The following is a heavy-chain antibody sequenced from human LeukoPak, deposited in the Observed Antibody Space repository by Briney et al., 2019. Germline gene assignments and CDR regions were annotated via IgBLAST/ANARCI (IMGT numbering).Heavy chain of an antibody. D-gene: IGHD1-26*01. CDR3: ARWEASRVAFDI. CDR2: IYYSGIT. CDR1: GGSIRTYY. Sequence: SETLSLTCSVSGGSIRTYYWSWTPEPPGRGLEGIGYIYYSGITDYSPSLKSRVTISIDTSKKQFSLKLSSVTAADTAVYYCARWEASRVAFDIWRQGTLVTVSS. V-gene: IGHV4-59*01. J-gene: IGHJ3*02.